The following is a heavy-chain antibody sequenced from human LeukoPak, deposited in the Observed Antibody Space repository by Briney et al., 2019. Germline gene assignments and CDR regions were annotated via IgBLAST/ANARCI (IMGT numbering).Heavy chain of an antibody. CDR1: GFTFSDHY. D-gene: IGHD3-10*01. CDR2: SRNKANSYTT. J-gene: IGHJ4*02. V-gene: IGHV3-72*01. Sequence: GGSLRLSCAASGFTFSDHYMDWVRQAPGKGLEWVGRSRNKANSYTTEYAASVKGRFTISRDDSKNSLNLQMNSLKIEDTAVYYCARGDRGDYWGQGTLVTVSS. CDR3: ARGDRGDY.